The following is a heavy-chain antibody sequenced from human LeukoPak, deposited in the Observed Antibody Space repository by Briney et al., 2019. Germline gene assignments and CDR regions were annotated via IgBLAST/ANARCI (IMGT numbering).Heavy chain of an antibody. CDR3: ARDWGIAAAGDAFDI. J-gene: IGHJ3*02. CDR2: IIPIFGTA. Sequence: GASVKVPCKASGGTFSSYAISWVRQAPGQGLEWMGGIIPIFGTANYAQKFQGRVTITADESTSTAYMELSSLRSEDTAVYYCARDWGIAAAGDAFDIWGQGTMVTVSS. CDR1: GGTFSSYA. V-gene: IGHV1-69*13. D-gene: IGHD6-13*01.